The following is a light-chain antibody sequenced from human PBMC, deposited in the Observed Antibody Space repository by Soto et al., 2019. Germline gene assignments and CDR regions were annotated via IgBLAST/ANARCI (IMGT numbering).Light chain of an antibody. CDR3: QLNNNWHHTWT. CDR2: GAS. J-gene: IGKJ1*01. V-gene: IGKV3-15*01. Sequence: EIVMTQSPATLSVSPGERATLSCRASQSVSSNLAWYQQKPGQAPRLLIYGASTRATGIPARFSGSGSGTEFTLNIRTLESEDFAGYYCQLNNNWHHTWTFGQGNKVDNK. CDR1: QSVSSN.